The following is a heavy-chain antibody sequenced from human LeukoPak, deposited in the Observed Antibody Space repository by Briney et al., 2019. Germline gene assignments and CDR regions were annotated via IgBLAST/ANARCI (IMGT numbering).Heavy chain of an antibody. V-gene: IGHV1-18*04. Sequence: ASVKVSCKASGYTFTSYGISWVRQAPGQGLEWMGWISAYNGNTNYAQKLQGRVTITTDTSTSTAYMELRSLRSDDTAVYYCARDGELWFGPQGSGWFDPWGQGTLVTVSS. J-gene: IGHJ5*02. CDR1: GYTFTSYG. CDR2: ISAYNGNT. CDR3: ARDGELWFGPQGSGWFDP. D-gene: IGHD3-10*01.